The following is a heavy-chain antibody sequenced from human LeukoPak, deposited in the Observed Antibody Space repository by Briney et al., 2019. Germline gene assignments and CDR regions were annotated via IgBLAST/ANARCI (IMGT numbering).Heavy chain of an antibody. V-gene: IGHV3-48*04. D-gene: IGHD4-17*01. CDR3: ARDFSGGDDYGDYRVDWFGP. CDR2: ISSSSSTI. CDR1: GFTFSSYS. J-gene: IGHJ5*02. Sequence: GGSLGLSCAASGFTFSSYSMNWVRQAPGKGLEWVSYISSSSSTIYYADSVKGRFTISRDNAKNSLYLQMNSLRAEDTAVYYCARDFSGGDDYGDYRVDWFGPWGQGTLVTVSS.